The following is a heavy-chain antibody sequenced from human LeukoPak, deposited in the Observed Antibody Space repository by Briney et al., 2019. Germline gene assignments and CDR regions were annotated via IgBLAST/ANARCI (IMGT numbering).Heavy chain of an antibody. J-gene: IGHJ4*02. CDR3: ARLISRGTGYNYLDD. V-gene: IGHV5-51*01. Sequence: GESLKISCKGSGYRFTTYWIGWVRQMPGKGLEWMGIIYPGDSDIRYRPSFRGQVTISADKSISTAYLQWSSLKASDAAMHYCARLISRGTGYNYLDDWGQGTLVTVSS. CDR1: GYRFTTYW. CDR2: IYPGDSDI. D-gene: IGHD5-12*01.